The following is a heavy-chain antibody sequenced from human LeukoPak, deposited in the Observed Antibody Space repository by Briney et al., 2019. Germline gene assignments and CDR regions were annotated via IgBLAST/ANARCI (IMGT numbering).Heavy chain of an antibody. CDR2: ITGSHGPP. CDR1: GFTFSNFA. V-gene: IGHV3-23*01. J-gene: IGHJ5*02. D-gene: IGHD4-17*01. Sequence: PGGSLRLSCAASGFTFSNFAMTWVRQAPGKGLEWVSSITGSHGPPYNTDSVKGRFTISRDNSQNTLYLQMNSLRAEDTAVYYCTKDPNGDYVGAFDPWGQGTLVTVSS. CDR3: TKDPNGDYVGAFDP.